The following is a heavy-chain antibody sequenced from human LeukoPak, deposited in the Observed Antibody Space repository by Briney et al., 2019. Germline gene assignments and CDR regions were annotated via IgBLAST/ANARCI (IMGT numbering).Heavy chain of an antibody. Sequence: GSLRLSCTAAALTLSMYWMIWVRQAPGKVLEWVSNIKEDGTENSYIDSVKGPFTNCRDNAKNSLYLQMSSLRAEDTAVYYCARGVDTLLWFGELLSPGEFDHWGEGTLVTVSS. CDR2: IKEDGTEN. CDR1: ALTLSMYW. J-gene: IGHJ4*02. CDR3: ARGVDTLLWFGELLSPGEFDH. D-gene: IGHD3-10*01. V-gene: IGHV3-7*03.